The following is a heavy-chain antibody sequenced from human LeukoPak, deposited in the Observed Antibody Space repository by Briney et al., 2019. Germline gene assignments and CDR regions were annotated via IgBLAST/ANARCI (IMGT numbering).Heavy chain of an antibody. V-gene: IGHV3-23*01. D-gene: IGHD3-10*01. CDR1: GFTISNYA. Sequence: GGSLRLSCAASGFTISNYAMSWVRQAPGKGLEWVSGISGSGGSTYYADSVGRFSISRDNSNNTLYLQMNSLRAEDTAVYYCAGNYGPYYFDYWGQGTLVTVSS. J-gene: IGHJ4*02. CDR3: AGNYGPYYFDY. CDR2: ISGSGGST.